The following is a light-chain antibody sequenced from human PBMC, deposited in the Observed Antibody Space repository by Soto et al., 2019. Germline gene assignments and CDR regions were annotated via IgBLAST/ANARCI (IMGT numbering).Light chain of an antibody. CDR2: GSS. CDR3: QSYDSSLINYV. J-gene: IGLJ1*01. Sequence: QAVLTQPPSVSGAPGQGVTSSCTGSTSNIGADYDVHWYQQLPGTAPKLLIYGSSDRPSGVPDRFSGSKSGTSASLAITGLQAEDEADYYCQSYDSSLINYVFGTGTKVTVL. V-gene: IGLV1-40*01. CDR1: TSNIGADYD.